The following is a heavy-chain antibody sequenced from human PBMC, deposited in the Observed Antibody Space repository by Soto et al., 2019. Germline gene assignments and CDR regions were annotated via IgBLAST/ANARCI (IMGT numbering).Heavy chain of an antibody. V-gene: IGHV3-23*01. D-gene: IGHD4-17*01. CDR2: ISGSGGST. Sequence: GGSLRLSCAASGFTFSSYAMSWVRQAPGKGLEWVSAISGSGGSTYYADSVKGRFTISRDNPKNTLYLQMNSLRAEDTAVYYCAKELHDYDTLGPFDYWGQGTLVTVSS. CDR3: AKELHDYDTLGPFDY. J-gene: IGHJ4*02. CDR1: GFTFSSYA.